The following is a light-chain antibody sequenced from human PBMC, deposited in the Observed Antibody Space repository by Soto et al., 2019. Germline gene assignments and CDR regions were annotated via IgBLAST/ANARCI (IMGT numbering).Light chain of an antibody. CDR3: QLYGNSSIT. V-gene: IGKV3-20*01. Sequence: EVVLTQSPGTLSLSPGERATLSCRASQSVRNSYLAWYQQKPGQAPRLLIYGAYTRATGIPDRLSGSGSGTDFTLTISRLEPEDFAVYYCQLYGNSSITFGQGTRLEIK. CDR1: QSVRNSY. CDR2: GAY. J-gene: IGKJ5*01.